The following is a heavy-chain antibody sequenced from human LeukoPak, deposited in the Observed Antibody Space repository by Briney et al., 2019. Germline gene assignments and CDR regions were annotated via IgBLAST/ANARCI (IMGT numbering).Heavy chain of an antibody. Sequence: GGSLRLSCAASGFTVSSNYMSWVRQAPGKGLEWVSVIYSGGSTYYADSVKGRFTISRDNSKNTLYLQMNSLRAEDTAVYYCAKNRGSNAYFDYWGQGTLVTVSS. CDR1: GFTVSSNY. CDR2: IYSGGST. V-gene: IGHV3-66*01. J-gene: IGHJ4*02. CDR3: AKNRGSNAYFDY. D-gene: IGHD1-26*01.